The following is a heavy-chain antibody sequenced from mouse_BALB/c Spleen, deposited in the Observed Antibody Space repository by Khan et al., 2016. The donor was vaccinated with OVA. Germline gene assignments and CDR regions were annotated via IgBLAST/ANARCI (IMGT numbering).Heavy chain of an antibody. D-gene: IGHD2-3*01. CDR3: AREGDDGGLAY. Sequence: EVELVESGGGFMQPGGSLKLSCATSGFTFTDYYMYWVRQTPEKRLEWVAHISNRGTTTYYSDTLRGRFTISRDKAKNTLYLQMSRLKSEDTAIYYCAREGDDGGLAYWGQGTLVTVSA. J-gene: IGHJ3*01. V-gene: IGHV5-12*02. CDR1: GFTFTDYY. CDR2: ISNRGTTT.